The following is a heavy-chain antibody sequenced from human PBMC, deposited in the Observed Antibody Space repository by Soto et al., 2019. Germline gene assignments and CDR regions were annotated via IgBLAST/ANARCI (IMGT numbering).Heavy chain of an antibody. CDR1: GDSIRSYY. CDR3: ARDRAYYASSGLYFEY. J-gene: IGHJ4*01. Sequence: SETLSLTCTVSGDSIRSYYWSWIRQPPGKGLEWIGYIYDSGSTNYNPSLKSRVTISVDTSKSQFSLKLSSVTAADTAVYYCARDRAYYASSGLYFEYWGHGTLVTASS. D-gene: IGHD3-22*01. V-gene: IGHV4-59*01. CDR2: IYDSGST.